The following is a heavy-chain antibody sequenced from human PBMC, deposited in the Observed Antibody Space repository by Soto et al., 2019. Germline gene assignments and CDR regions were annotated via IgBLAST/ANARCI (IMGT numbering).Heavy chain of an antibody. CDR1: GYTFTGYY. Sequence: GASVKVSCKASGYTFTGYYMHWLRQAPGQGLEWMGWINPNSGGTNYAQKFQGWVTMTRDTSISTAYMELSRLRSDDTAVYYCAKTSSGWYLDYYGMDVWGQGTTVTVSS. D-gene: IGHD6-19*01. CDR3: AKTSSGWYLDYYGMDV. V-gene: IGHV1-2*04. CDR2: INPNSGGT. J-gene: IGHJ6*02.